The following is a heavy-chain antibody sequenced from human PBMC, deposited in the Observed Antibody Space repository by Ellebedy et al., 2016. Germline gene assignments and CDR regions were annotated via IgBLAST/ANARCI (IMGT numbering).Heavy chain of an antibody. J-gene: IGHJ4*02. CDR3: AREAVGRTSHFDN. V-gene: IGHV3-48*01. CDR1: GFTFSNAW. D-gene: IGHD2-2*01. CDR2: IDGGSRTI. Sequence: GGSLRLSCAASGFTFSNAWMSWVRQAPGKGLEWISYIDGGSRTIYYADSVKGRFSISRDNAKNSVSLQMNSLRAEDTAVYYCAREAVGRTSHFDNWGQGTLVTVSS.